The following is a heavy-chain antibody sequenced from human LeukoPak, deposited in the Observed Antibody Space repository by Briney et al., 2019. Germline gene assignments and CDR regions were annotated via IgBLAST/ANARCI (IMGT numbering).Heavy chain of an antibody. CDR1: GVSFSGYY. D-gene: IGHD6-19*01. J-gene: IGHJ4*02. Sequence: SETLSLTCAVYGVSFSGYYWSWIRQPPGKGLEWIGEINHSGSTNYKPSLKSRVTISVDKSKNQFSLKLSSVTAADTAVYYCARSIAVAGVWFDYWGQGTLVTVSS. CDR3: ARSIAVAGVWFDY. V-gene: IGHV4-34*01. CDR2: INHSGST.